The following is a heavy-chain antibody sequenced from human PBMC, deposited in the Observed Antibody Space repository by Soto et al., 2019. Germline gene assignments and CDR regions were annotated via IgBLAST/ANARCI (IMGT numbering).Heavy chain of an antibody. Sequence: KPSETLSLTCTVSGASISSSGYYWGWIRQPPGQELEWIASIYSSGSPYYNPSLKSRVTISVDTSKNQFSLKLSSVTAADTAVYYCARDSSGTYLGIWGQGTLVTVSS. V-gene: IGHV4-39*01. J-gene: IGHJ4*02. CDR1: GASISSSGYY. CDR2: IYSSGSP. CDR3: ARDSSGTYLGI. D-gene: IGHD1-26*01.